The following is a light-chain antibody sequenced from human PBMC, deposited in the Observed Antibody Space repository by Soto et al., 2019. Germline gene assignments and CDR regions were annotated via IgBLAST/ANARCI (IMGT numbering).Light chain of an antibody. Sequence: QSALTQPASVSGSPGQSITISCTGTSSDVGGYNYVSWYQQHPGKAPKLMIYEVSNRPSGVSNRFSGSNSGNTASLTISGLQAEDEADYYCSSYTSSSTLVVFGTGTKLTVL. CDR3: SSYTSSSTLVV. J-gene: IGLJ1*01. CDR1: SSDVGGYNY. CDR2: EVS. V-gene: IGLV2-14*01.